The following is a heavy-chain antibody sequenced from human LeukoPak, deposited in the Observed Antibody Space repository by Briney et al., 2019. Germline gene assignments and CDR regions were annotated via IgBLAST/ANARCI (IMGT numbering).Heavy chain of an antibody. D-gene: IGHD3-10*01. CDR1: GYTFTSYG. Sequence: VASVKVSCKASGYTFTSYGITWVRQAPRQGLEWMGWISAYNGNTNYAQRLHGRVTMTTDTSTSTAYMELRSLRSDDTAVYYCARDFRGNTVASKGYTFDIWGQGTMVTVSS. CDR3: ARDFRGNTVASKGYTFDI. CDR2: ISAYNGNT. V-gene: IGHV1-18*01. J-gene: IGHJ3*02.